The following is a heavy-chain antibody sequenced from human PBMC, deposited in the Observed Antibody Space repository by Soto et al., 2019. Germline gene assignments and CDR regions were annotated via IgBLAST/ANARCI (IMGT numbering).Heavy chain of an antibody. CDR3: ALVGENEY. Sequence: SETLSLTCPVSGGSISSYYWSWIRQPPGKGLEWIGYIYYSGSTNYNPSLKSRVTISVDTSKNQFSLKLSSVTAADTAVYYCALVGENEYWGQGTLVTVSS. D-gene: IGHD2-21*01. CDR1: GGSISSYY. J-gene: IGHJ4*02. CDR2: IYYSGST. V-gene: IGHV4-59*01.